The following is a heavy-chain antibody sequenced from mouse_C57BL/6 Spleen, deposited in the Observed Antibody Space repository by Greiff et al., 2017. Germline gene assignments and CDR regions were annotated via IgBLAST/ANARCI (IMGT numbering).Heavy chain of an antibody. D-gene: IGHD1-1*01. CDR2: IYPGDGDT. CDR1: GYAFSSSW. V-gene: IGHV1-82*01. J-gene: IGHJ2*01. CDR3: ARQDYGSSHDY. Sequence: QVQLQQSGPELVKPGASVKISCKASGYAFSSSWMNWVKQRPGRGLEWIGRIYPGDGDTNYNGKFKGKATLTADKSSSTAYMQLSSLTSEASAVYFCARQDYGSSHDYWGQGTTLTVSS.